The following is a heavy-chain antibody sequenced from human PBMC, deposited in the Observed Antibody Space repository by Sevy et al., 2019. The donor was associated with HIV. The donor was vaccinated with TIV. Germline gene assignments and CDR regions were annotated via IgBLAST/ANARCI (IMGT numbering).Heavy chain of an antibody. CDR2: IYYSGST. J-gene: IGHJ4*02. Sequence: SETLSLTCIVSGGSVSSGSYYWSWIRQPPGKGLEWIGYIYYSGSTNYNPSLKSRVTISVDTSKNQFSLKLSSVTAADTAVYYCAYHSRELWYYWGQGTLVTVSS. V-gene: IGHV4-61*01. CDR3: AYHSRELWYY. CDR1: GGSVSSGSYY. D-gene: IGHD3-10*01.